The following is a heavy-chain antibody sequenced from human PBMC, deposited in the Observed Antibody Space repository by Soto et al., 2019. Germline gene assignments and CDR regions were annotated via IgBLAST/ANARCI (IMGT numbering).Heavy chain of an antibody. Sequence: QVQLVQSGAEVKKPGSSVKVSCKASGGTFSSYAISWVRQAPGQGLEWMGGIIPIFGTANYAQKFQGRVTITADKSTSTDYMELSSLRSEDTAVYYCAELLPTGYYYCMDVWGQGTTVTVSS. V-gene: IGHV1-69*06. D-gene: IGHD2-15*01. CDR3: AELLPTGYYYCMDV. CDR1: GGTFSSYA. J-gene: IGHJ6*02. CDR2: IIPIFGTA.